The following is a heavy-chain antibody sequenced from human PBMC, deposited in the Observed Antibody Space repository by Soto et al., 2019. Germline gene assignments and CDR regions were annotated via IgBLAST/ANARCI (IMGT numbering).Heavy chain of an antibody. Sequence: ASVKVSCKASGYMYSRYGISWVRQAPGQGLEWMGWISAYNHDTSYLQKFQGRLTMATDTSTSTAFTELRSLTSDDTAVYYCARDPSNTSGNNFSLDYWGQGTLVTVSS. CDR1: GYMYSRYG. CDR2: ISAYNHDT. V-gene: IGHV1-18*01. CDR3: ARDPSNTSGNNFSLDY. J-gene: IGHJ4*01. D-gene: IGHD3-22*01.